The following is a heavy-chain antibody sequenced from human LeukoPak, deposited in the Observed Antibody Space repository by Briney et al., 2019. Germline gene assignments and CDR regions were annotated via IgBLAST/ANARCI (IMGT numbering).Heavy chain of an antibody. D-gene: IGHD1-26*01. Sequence: PGGSLRLSCAASGFTFSSYWMHWVRQAPGKGLVWVSRINSDGSSTSYADSVKGRFTISRDNAKNSLYLQMNSLRAEDTAVYYCARGGSRVGATDYYFDYWGQGTLVTVSS. CDR3: ARGGSRVGATDYYFDY. CDR2: INSDGSST. V-gene: IGHV3-74*01. J-gene: IGHJ4*02. CDR1: GFTFSSYW.